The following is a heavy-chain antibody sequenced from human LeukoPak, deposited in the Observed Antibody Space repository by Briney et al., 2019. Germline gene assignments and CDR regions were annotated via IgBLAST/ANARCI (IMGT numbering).Heavy chain of an antibody. CDR2: ISSSSSYI. CDR1: GFTFSGYS. J-gene: IGHJ4*02. CDR3: ARDIAVAGFDY. Sequence: GGSLGLSCAASGFTFSGYSMNWVRQAPGKGLEWVSSISSSSSYIYYADSVKGRFTISRDNAKNSLYLQMNSLRAEDTAVYYCARDIAVAGFDYWGQGTLVTVSS. D-gene: IGHD6-19*01. V-gene: IGHV3-21*01.